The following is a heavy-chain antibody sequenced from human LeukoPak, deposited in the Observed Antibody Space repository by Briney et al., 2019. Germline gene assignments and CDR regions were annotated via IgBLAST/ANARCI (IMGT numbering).Heavy chain of an antibody. Sequence: PAETLSLTRTLSGGSIRGYSWSWLRQPPGKGLEWLGYISDSGSTSYNPSLKTRIIISLDTSKNQFSLKLSPATAADTAVYYCARWGRPNFDYWGQGTLVTVSS. D-gene: IGHD7-27*01. CDR3: ARWGRPNFDY. CDR2: ISDSGST. V-gene: IGHV4-59*01. CDR1: GGSIRGYS. J-gene: IGHJ4*02.